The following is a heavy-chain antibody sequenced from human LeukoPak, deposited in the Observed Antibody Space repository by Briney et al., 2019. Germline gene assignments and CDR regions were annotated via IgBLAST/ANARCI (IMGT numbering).Heavy chain of an antibody. CDR1: GGSFSGYY. CDR2: IKHSGST. Sequence: PSETLSLTCAVYGGSFSGYYWSWIRQPPGKGQEWIGEIKHSGSTNYNPTLKSRVTISVDTSKNQFSLKLSSVTAADPAVYYCARGQGGSYYYYYYYMDVWGKGTTVTVSS. J-gene: IGHJ6*03. V-gene: IGHV4-34*01. D-gene: IGHD1-26*01. CDR3: ARGQGGSYYYYYYYMDV.